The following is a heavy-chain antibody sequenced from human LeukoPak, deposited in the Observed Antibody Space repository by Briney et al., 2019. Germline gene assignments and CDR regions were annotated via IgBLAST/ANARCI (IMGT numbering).Heavy chain of an antibody. Sequence: ASVKVSCKASGYTFTSYGISWVRQAPGQGLEWMGWISAYNGNTNYAQKLQGRVTMTTDTSTSTAYMELRSLRSDDTAVYYCARVVGSSSHGYYFDYWGQGTLVTVSS. J-gene: IGHJ4*02. CDR3: ARVVGSSSHGYYFDY. V-gene: IGHV1-18*01. CDR2: ISAYNGNT. CDR1: GYTFTSYG. D-gene: IGHD6-13*01.